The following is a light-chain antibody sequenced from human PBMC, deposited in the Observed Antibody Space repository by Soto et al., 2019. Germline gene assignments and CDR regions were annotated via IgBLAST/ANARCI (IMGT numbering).Light chain of an antibody. CDR2: EVF. CDR1: SNDVGAFDY. V-gene: IGLV2-14*01. J-gene: IGLJ7*01. CDR3: SSYTTNNAHV. Sequence: QSVLTQPASVSASPGQSISISCTGTSNDVGAFDYVSWYQQHPGKAPKLIIFEVFNRPSGVSTRFSGSKSGSTAPLTISGLQAEDEADYFCSSYTTNNAHVFGGGTQLTVL.